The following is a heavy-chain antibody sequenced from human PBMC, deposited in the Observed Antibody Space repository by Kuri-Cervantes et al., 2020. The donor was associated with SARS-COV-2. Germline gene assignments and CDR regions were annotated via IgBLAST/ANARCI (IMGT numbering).Heavy chain of an antibody. CDR1: GFTSSSYS. V-gene: IGHV3-21*01. D-gene: IGHD3-22*01. J-gene: IGHJ4*02. CDR2: ISSSSSYI. Sequence: GESLKISCAASGFTSSSYSMNWVRQAPGKGLEWVSSISSSSSYIYYADSVKGRFTISRDNAKNSLYLQMNSLRAEDTAVYYCATVSDYYDSSGYFLDFDYWGQGTLVTVSS. CDR3: ATVSDYYDSSGYFLDFDY.